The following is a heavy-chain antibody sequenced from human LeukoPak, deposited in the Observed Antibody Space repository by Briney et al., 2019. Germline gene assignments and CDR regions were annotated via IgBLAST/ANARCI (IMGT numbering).Heavy chain of an antibody. Sequence: GASVKVSCKASGYTFTSYYMHWVRQAPGQGLEWMGIINPSGGSTSYAQKFQGRVTMTRDTSTSTVYMELSSLRSEDTAVYYCARDRGSSSSRGEPLDYWGQGTLVTVSS. CDR1: GYTFTSYY. CDR2: INPSGGST. V-gene: IGHV1-46*01. CDR3: ARDRGSSSSRGEPLDY. J-gene: IGHJ4*02. D-gene: IGHD6-6*01.